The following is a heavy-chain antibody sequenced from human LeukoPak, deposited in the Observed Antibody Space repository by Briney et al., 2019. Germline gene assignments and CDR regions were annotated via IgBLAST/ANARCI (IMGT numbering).Heavy chain of an antibody. D-gene: IGHD3-9*01. CDR2: VYYSGRN. J-gene: IGHJ4*02. CDR3: ARGQDLRGTPTIYPFDY. Sequence: PSETLSFTCTVSACSISSYYWSWLRQPQGKGLEWSGNVYYSGRNYYNPSLQIRVTISVATPKKPSSLKLTSVTTADTAVYYCARGQDLRGTPTIYPFDYWGQGTLVTVSS. CDR1: ACSISSYY. V-gene: IGHV4-59*01.